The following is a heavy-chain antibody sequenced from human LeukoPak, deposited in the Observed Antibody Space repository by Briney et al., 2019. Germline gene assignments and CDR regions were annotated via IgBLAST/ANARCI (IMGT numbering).Heavy chain of an antibody. CDR3: ARDGVLLWFGDHSPIDY. V-gene: IGHV1-18*01. D-gene: IGHD3-10*01. CDR2: ISAYNGNT. Sequence: GASVKVSCKASGYTFTSYGISWVRQAPGQGLEWMGWISAYNGNTNYAQKLQGRVTMTTDTSTSTAYMELRSLRSDDTAVYYCARDGVLLWFGDHSPIDYWGQGTLVTVSS. J-gene: IGHJ4*02. CDR1: GYTFTSYG.